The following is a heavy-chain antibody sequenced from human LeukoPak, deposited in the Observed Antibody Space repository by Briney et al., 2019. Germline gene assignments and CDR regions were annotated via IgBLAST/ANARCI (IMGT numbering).Heavy chain of an antibody. CDR3: ANPRGFAY. J-gene: IGHJ4*02. V-gene: IGHV3-23*01. CDR1: GFTFDDYA. CDR2: ISGSGGST. D-gene: IGHD5-12*01. Sequence: GGSLRLSCAASGFTFDDYAMHWVRQAPGKGLEWVSAISGSGGSTYYADSVKGRFTISRDNSENTLYLQMNSLRAEDTAVYYCANPRGFAYWGQGTLVTVSS.